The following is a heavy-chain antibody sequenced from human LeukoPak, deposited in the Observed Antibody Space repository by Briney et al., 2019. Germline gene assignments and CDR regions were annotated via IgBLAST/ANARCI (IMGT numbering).Heavy chain of an antibody. D-gene: IGHD6-19*01. CDR1: GGSFSGYY. CDR2: INHSGST. V-gene: IGHV4-34*01. Sequence: SETLSLTCAVYGGSFSGYYWSWIRQPPGKGLEWIGEINHSGSTNYNPSLKSRVTISVDTSKNQFSLKLSSVTAADTAVYYCARARAVAGPDYWGQGTLATVSS. J-gene: IGHJ4*02. CDR3: ARARAVAGPDY.